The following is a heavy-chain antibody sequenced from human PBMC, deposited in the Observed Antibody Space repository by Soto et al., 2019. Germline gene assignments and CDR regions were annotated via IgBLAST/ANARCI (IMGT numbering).Heavy chain of an antibody. D-gene: IGHD3-22*01. CDR3: AVGHDGASGYIGY. Sequence: GVLRLSCAASGFTFSTYSMNWVRQAPGKGLEWVSYISSSSSTIFYTDSVKGRFTISRDNAKNTLYLQMNSLRVEDTAVYYCAVGHDGASGYIGYWGQGTLVTVSS. V-gene: IGHV3-48*04. CDR2: ISSSSSTI. J-gene: IGHJ4*02. CDR1: GFTFSTYS.